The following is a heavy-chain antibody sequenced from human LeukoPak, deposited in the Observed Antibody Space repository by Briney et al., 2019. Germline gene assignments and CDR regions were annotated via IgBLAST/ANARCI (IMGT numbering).Heavy chain of an antibody. CDR1: GGTFSSYA. Sequence: ASVKVSCKASGGTFSSYAISWVRQAPGQGLEWMGGMIPIFGTANYAQKFQGRVTIIADESTSTAYMELSSLRSEDTAVYYCAGYYGSGSYYNAGKNWFDPWGQGTLVTVSS. J-gene: IGHJ5*02. CDR2: MIPIFGTA. V-gene: IGHV1-69*01. D-gene: IGHD3-10*01. CDR3: AGYYGSGSYYNAGKNWFDP.